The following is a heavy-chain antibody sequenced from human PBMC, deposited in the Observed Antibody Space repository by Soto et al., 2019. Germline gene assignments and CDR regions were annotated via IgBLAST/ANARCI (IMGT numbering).Heavy chain of an antibody. Sequence: QVQLVQSGAEVKKSGSSVKVSCKASGGTFSSYAISWVRQAPGQGLEWMGGIIPIFGTANYAQKFQGRVTITADESTSTAYMELSSLRSEDTAVYYCARDEGIAARRGYYYYYYGMDVWGQGTTVTVSS. CDR3: ARDEGIAARRGYYYYYYGMDV. J-gene: IGHJ6*02. CDR2: IIPIFGTA. V-gene: IGHV1-69*01. CDR1: GGTFSSYA. D-gene: IGHD6-6*01.